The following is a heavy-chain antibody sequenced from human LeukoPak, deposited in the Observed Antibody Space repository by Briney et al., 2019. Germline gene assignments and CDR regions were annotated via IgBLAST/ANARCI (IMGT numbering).Heavy chain of an antibody. CDR3: ARESVYYDSSGYYYYYYYMDV. CDR2: IYTSGST. CDR1: GGSISSYY. J-gene: IGHJ6*03. D-gene: IGHD3-22*01. V-gene: IGHV4-4*07. Sequence: SETLSLTCTVSGGSISSYYWSWIRQPAGKGLEWIGRIYTSGSTKYNPSLKSRVTMSVDTSKNQFSLKLSSVTAADTAVYYCARESVYYDSSGYYYYYYYMDVWGEGTTVTISS.